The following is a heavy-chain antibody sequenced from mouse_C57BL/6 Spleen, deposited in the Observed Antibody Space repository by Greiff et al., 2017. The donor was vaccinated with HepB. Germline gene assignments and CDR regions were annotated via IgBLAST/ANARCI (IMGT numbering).Heavy chain of an antibody. D-gene: IGHD2-4*01. Sequence: VQLKESGPELVKPGDSVKISCKASGYSFTGYFMNWVMQSHGKSLEWIGRINPYNGDTFYNQKFKGKATLTVDKSSSTAHMELRSLTSEDSAVYYCARGDYDGGDYFDYWGQGTTLTVSS. V-gene: IGHV1-20*01. CDR2: INPYNGDT. J-gene: IGHJ2*01. CDR1: GYSFTGYF. CDR3: ARGDYDGGDYFDY.